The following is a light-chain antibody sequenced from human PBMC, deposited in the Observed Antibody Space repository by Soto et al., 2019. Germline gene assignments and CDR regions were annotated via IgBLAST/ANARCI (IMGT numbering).Light chain of an antibody. CDR3: QQSYSTGAT. V-gene: IGKV1-39*01. CDR1: QSISSY. J-gene: IGKJ3*01. Sequence: DIQMTQSPSSLSASVGDRVTITCRASQSISSYLNWYQQKPGKAPKLLIYAASSLQSGVPSRFSGSGSGTDFTLSISSLQPEDFATYYCQQSYSTGATFGPGTKVDIK. CDR2: AAS.